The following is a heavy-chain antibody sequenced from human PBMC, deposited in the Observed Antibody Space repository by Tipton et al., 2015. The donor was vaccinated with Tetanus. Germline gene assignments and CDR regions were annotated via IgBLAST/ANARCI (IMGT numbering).Heavy chain of an antibody. CDR1: EFLFSSFG. Sequence: SLRLSCEASEFLFSSFGMHWVRQAPGKGLEWVALISYDGSLKEYADSVKGRFTISRDNSENTVSLQMNSLRPEDTALYYCAKGWGSYWGQGTLVTVSS. D-gene: IGHD3-16*01. CDR2: ISYDGSLK. V-gene: IGHV3-30*18. CDR3: AKGWGSY. J-gene: IGHJ4*02.